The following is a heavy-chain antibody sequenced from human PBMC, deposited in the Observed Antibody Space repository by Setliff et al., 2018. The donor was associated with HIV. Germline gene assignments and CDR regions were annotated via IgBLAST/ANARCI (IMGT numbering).Heavy chain of an antibody. CDR2: ISPDSGDT. CDR3: ARDAGAPGRGNPLDY. CDR1: GYTFTVNH. J-gene: IGHJ4*02. V-gene: IGHV1-2*02. D-gene: IGHD3-10*01. Sequence: ASVKVSCKTSGYTFTVNHLHWVRQAPGQGVEWVGKISPDSGDTFYAQKFQGRVTLTRDTSITTAYMELSTLRDDDTAVYYRARDAGAPGRGNPLDYWARERWSPSPQ.